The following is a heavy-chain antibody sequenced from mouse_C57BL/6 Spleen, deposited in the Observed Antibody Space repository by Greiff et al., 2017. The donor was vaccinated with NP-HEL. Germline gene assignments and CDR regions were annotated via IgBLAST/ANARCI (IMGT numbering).Heavy chain of an antibody. V-gene: IGHV5-6*01. J-gene: IGHJ4*01. CDR3: ASSRSMDY. CDR1: GFTFSSYG. Sequence: EVMLVESGGDLVKPGGSLKLSCAASGFTFSSYGMSWVRQTPDKRLEWVATISSGGSYTYYPDSVKGRFTISRDNAKNTLYLQMSSLKSEDTAMYYCASSRSMDYWGQGTSVTVSS. CDR2: ISSGGSYT.